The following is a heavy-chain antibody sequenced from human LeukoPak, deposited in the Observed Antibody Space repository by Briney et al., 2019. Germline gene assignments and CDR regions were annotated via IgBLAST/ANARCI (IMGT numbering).Heavy chain of an antibody. Sequence: PSETLSLTCTVSGGSISSSYYYWSWIRQPPGKGLEWIGYIYYSGSTNYNPSLKSRVTISVDTSKNQFSLKLSSVTAADTAVYYCARAWSGDFSPNWFDPWGQGTLVTVSS. CDR3: ARAWSGDFSPNWFDP. CDR1: GGSISSSYYY. V-gene: IGHV4-61*01. CDR2: IYYSGST. J-gene: IGHJ5*02. D-gene: IGHD2-21*02.